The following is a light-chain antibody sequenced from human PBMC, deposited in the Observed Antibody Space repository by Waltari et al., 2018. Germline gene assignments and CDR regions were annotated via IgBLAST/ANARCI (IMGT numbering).Light chain of an antibody. Sequence: DIVLTQSPDSLAVSLGERATINCKSSQTVLHSSDTKNYVAWYQQKPGQPPNLLIYWSSTRESGVPDRFSGSGSGTDFTLTISSLQAEDVAVYYCHQYSSTPWTFGQGTKVEVK. V-gene: IGKV4-1*01. CDR1: QTVLHSSDTKNY. CDR3: HQYSSTPWT. CDR2: WSS. J-gene: IGKJ1*01.